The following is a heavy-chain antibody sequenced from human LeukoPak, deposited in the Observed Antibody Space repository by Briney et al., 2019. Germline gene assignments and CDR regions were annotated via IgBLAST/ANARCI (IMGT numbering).Heavy chain of an antibody. J-gene: IGHJ2*01. Sequence: PSETLSLTCTVSGGSISSGGYYWSWIRQHPGKGLEWIGYIYYSGSTYYNPSLKSRVTISVDTSKNQFSLKLSSVTAADTAVYYCARDLDYYYDSSGYQRYFDLWGRGTLVTVSS. CDR3: ARDLDYYYDSSGYQRYFDL. D-gene: IGHD3-22*01. V-gene: IGHV4-31*03. CDR1: GGSISSGGYY. CDR2: IYYSGST.